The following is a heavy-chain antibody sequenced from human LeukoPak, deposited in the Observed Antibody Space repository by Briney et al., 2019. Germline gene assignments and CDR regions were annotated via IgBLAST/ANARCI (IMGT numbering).Heavy chain of an antibody. CDR2: IRSKANSYAT. CDR1: GSTFSGSA. J-gene: IGHJ6*03. V-gene: IGHV3-73*01. Sequence: GGSLRLSCAASGSTFSGSAMHWVRQASGKGLEWVGRIRSKANSYATAYAASVKGRFTISRDDSKNTAYLQMNSLKTEDTAVYYCTRQTLDYYYMDVWGKGTTVTVSS. CDR3: TRQTLDYYYMDV.